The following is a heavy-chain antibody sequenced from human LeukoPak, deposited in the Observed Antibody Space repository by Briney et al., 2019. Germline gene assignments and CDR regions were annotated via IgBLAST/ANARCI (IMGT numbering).Heavy chain of an antibody. D-gene: IGHD3-22*01. CDR3: ARSTYYYDSSGYYGIGY. CDR2: INPNSGGT. CDR1: GYTFTGYY. Sequence: ASVKVSCKASGYTFTGYYMHWVRQAPGQGLEWMGWINPNSGGTNYAQKFQGRVTMTRDTSISTAYMELSRLRSDDTAVYYCARSTYYYDSSGYYGIGYRGQGTLVTVSS. J-gene: IGHJ4*02. V-gene: IGHV1-2*02.